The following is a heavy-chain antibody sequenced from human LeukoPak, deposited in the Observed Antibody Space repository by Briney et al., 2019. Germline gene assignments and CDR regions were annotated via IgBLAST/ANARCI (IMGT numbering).Heavy chain of an antibody. CDR2: ISYDGSNK. V-gene: IGHV3-30*18. J-gene: IGHJ4*02. CDR1: GFTFSSYG. D-gene: IGHD5-24*01. CDR3: AKLRDGPGFDY. Sequence: GRSLRLSCAASGFTFSSYGMHWVRQAPGKGLEWVAVISYDGSNKYYADSVKGRFTISRDNSKNTLYLQMNSLRAEDTAVYYCAKLRDGPGFDYWGQGTLVTVSS.